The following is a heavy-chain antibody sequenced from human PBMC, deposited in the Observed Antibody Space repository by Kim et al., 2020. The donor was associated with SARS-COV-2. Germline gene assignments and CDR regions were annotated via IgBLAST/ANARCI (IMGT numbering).Heavy chain of an antibody. J-gene: IGHJ4*02. D-gene: IGHD1-26*01. CDR1: GGSFSGYY. CDR3: ARDMRDGGNY. CDR2: INHSGST. V-gene: IGHV4-34*01. Sequence: SETLSLTCAVYGGSFSGYYWSWIRQPPGKGLEWIGEINHSGSTNYNPSLKSRVTISVDTSKNQFSLKLSSVTAADTAVYYCARDMRDGGNYWGQGTLAT.